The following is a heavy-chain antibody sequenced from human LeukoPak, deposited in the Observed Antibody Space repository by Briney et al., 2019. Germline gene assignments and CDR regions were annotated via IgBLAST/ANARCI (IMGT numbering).Heavy chain of an antibody. J-gene: IGHJ1*01. D-gene: IGHD3-22*01. V-gene: IGHV3-53*01. CDR3: ARGVYYYDSSGYYYAEYFQQ. CDR2: IYSTNTT. Sequence: GGSLRLSCAASGFTFSSNYVSWVRQAPGKGLEWVSVIYSTNTTYYSDSVTGRFTLSRDNSKNTLYLQMNSLRAEDTAVYYCARGVYYYDSSGYYYAEYFQQWGQGTLVTVSS. CDR1: GFTFSSNY.